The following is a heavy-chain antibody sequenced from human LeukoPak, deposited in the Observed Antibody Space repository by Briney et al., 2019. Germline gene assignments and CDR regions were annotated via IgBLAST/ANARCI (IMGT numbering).Heavy chain of an antibody. CDR1: GFSFSNYA. D-gene: IGHD1-26*01. CDR3: AKVMGENTWDMVFDV. CDR2: IRDGGDGP. V-gene: IGHV3-23*01. Sequence: PGGSLRLSCVASGFSFSNYALTWVRQAPGKGPEWVSSIRDGGDGPHYSDSVKGRFTISRDNSKNTLYLQMNSLRAEDTAVYYCAKVMGENTWDMVFDVWGQGTLVTVSS. J-gene: IGHJ3*01.